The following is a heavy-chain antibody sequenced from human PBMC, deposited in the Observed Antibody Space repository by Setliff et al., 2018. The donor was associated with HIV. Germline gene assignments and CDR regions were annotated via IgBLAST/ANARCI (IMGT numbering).Heavy chain of an antibody. CDR3: ARFKYYNFWSGPGNYFDY. Sequence: LSLTCAVYGGSFSGYYWSWVRQPPGKGLEWIEEINHSGSTNYSPSLKSRVTISVDSSKNQFSLKLTSVTAADTAVYYCARFKYYNFWSGPGNYFDYWGQGTLVT. V-gene: IGHV4-34*01. J-gene: IGHJ4*02. CDR2: INHSGST. CDR1: GGSFSGYY. D-gene: IGHD3-3*01.